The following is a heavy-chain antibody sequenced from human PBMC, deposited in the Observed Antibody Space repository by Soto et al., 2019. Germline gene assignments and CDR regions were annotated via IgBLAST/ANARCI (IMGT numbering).Heavy chain of an antibody. CDR1: GFTFSSYA. V-gene: IGHV3-23*01. J-gene: IGHJ4*02. CDR3: ARDWGSDYGGLLDS. D-gene: IGHD4-17*01. CDR2: ISGSGDST. Sequence: GGSLRLSCAASGFTFSSYAMTWVRQAPGKGLEWVSGISGSGDSTYYADSVKGRFTISRDDFKNRLFLQMDSLRAEDTALYYCARDWGSDYGGLLDSWGQGTLVTVSS.